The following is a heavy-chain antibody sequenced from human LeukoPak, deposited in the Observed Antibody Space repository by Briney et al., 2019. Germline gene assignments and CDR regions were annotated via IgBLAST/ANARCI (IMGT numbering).Heavy chain of an antibody. CDR2: IYTSGST. CDR3: ARDIADRSGYRDAFDI. Sequence: PSETLSLTCTVSGGSISSYYWSWIRQPTGKGLEWIGRIYTSGSTNYNPSLKSRVTISVDTSKNQFSLKLSSVTAADTAVYYCARDIADRSGYRDAFDIWGQGTMVTVSS. D-gene: IGHD3-22*01. CDR1: GGSISSYY. V-gene: IGHV4-4*07. J-gene: IGHJ3*02.